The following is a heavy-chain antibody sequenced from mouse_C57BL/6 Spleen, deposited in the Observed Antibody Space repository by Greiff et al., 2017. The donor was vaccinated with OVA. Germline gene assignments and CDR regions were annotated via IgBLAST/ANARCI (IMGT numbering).Heavy chain of an antibody. J-gene: IGHJ2*01. V-gene: IGHV3-1*01. Sequence: VQLKESGPGMVKPSQSLSLTCTVTGYSITSGYDWHWIRHFPGNKLEWMGYISYSGSTNYNPSLKSRISITHDTSKNHFFLKLNSVTTEDTATYYCARDGEFYFDYWGQGTTLTVSS. CDR3: ARDGEFYFDY. CDR1: GYSITSGYD. CDR2: ISYSGST.